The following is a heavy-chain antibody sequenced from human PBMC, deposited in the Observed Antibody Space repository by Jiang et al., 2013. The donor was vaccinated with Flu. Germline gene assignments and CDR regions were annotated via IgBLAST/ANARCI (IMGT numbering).Heavy chain of an antibody. CDR2: ISYSGRR. CDR3: ARQTHVVVVVAASRYYFDL. J-gene: IGHJ4*02. Sequence: CTVSGGSISSDNDFWAWIRQPPGKGLEWIASISYSGRRHYNPSLMSRVTISLDTSKKQFSLKMNSVTAADTAVYYCARQTHVVVVVAASRYYFDLWGQGTLVTVSS. D-gene: IGHD2-15*01. V-gene: IGHV4-39*01. CDR1: GGSISSDNDF.